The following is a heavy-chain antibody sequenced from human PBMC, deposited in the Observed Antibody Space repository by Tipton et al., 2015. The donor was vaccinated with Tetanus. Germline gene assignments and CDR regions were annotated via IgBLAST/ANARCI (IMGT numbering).Heavy chain of an antibody. Sequence: SLRLSCTASGFTFSSSSMSWVRQAPGKGLEWVSVFTAGGNTYYADSVKGRFTISRDNSNNTLNLQMNSLRAEDTAVYYCAREADCSGGSCFSGDFDTWGQGTQVTVSS. D-gene: IGHD2-15*01. V-gene: IGHV3-23*01. CDR3: AREADCSGGSCFSGDFDT. CDR2: FTAGGNT. CDR1: GFTFSSSS. J-gene: IGHJ4*02.